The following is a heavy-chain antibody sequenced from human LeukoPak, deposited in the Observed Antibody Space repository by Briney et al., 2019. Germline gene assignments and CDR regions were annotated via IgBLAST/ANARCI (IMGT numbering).Heavy chain of an antibody. Sequence: ASVKVSCKASGYTFTSYYMHWVRQAPGQGLEWMGIINPSGGSTSYAQKFQGRVTMTRDMSTSTVYMELSSLRSEDTAVYYCASGGSVTPAVYWGQEPWSPSPQ. J-gene: IGHJ4*01. V-gene: IGHV1-46*01. CDR2: INPSGGST. CDR3: ASGGSVTPAVY. CDR1: GYTFTSYY. D-gene: IGHD5/OR15-5a*01.